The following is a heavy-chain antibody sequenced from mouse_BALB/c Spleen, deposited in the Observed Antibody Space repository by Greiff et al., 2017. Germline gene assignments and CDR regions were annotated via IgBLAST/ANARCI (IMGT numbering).Heavy chain of an antibody. J-gene: IGHJ3*01. Sequence: EVKLEESGPGLVKPSQSLSLTCSVTGYSITSGYYWNWIRQFPGNKLEWMGYISYDGSNNYNPSLKNRISITRDTSKNQFFLKLNSVTTEDTATYYCARDRGGAWFAYWGQGTLVTVSA. D-gene: IGHD3-3*01. V-gene: IGHV3-6*01. CDR2: ISYDGSN. CDR1: GYSITSGYY. CDR3: ARDRGGAWFAY.